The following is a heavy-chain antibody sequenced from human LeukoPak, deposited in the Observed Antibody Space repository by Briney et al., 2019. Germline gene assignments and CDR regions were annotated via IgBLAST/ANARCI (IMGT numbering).Heavy chain of an antibody. V-gene: IGHV1-8*01. J-gene: IGHJ5*02. CDR2: MNPHSGNT. D-gene: IGHD3-22*01. CDR3: ARALYYYDSSGYYNWFDP. Sequence: GASVKVSCKASGYTFTSYDINWVRQATGQGLECMGWMNPHSGNTGYEQKFQGRVTMTRNTSISTDYMELSSLRSEDTAVYYCARALYYYDSSGYYNWFDPWGQGTLVTVSS. CDR1: GYTFTSYD.